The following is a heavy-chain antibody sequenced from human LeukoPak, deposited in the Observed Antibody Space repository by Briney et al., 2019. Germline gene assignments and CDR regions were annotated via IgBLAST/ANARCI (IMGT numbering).Heavy chain of an antibody. CDR3: ARGYRAGSGYFGWLYYMDV. Sequence: GGSLRLSCAASGFTFSSYWMHWVRQAPGKGLVWASRINSDGSSTSYADSVKGRFTISRDNAKNTLYLQMNSLRAEDTAVYYCARGYRAGSGYFGWLYYMDVWGKGTTVTVFS. V-gene: IGHV3-74*01. D-gene: IGHD3-9*01. CDR1: GFTFSSYW. CDR2: INSDGSST. J-gene: IGHJ6*03.